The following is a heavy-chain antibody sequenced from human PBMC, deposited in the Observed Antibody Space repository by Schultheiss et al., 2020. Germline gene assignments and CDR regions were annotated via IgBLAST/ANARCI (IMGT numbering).Heavy chain of an antibody. V-gene: IGHV4-59*08. CDR3: ARGVRPDTDFDY. CDR1: GGSISSYY. J-gene: IGHJ4*02. Sequence: SETLSLTCTVSGGSISSYYWSWIRQPPGKGLEWIGSIYYSGSTYYNPSLKSRVTISVDTSKNQFSLKLSSVTAADTAVYYCARGVRPDTDFDYWGQGTLVTVSS. D-gene: IGHD5-18*01. CDR2: IYYSGST.